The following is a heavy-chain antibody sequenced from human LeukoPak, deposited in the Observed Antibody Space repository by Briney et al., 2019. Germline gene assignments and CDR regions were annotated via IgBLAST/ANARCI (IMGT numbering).Heavy chain of an antibody. CDR1: GITFGNNW. CDR2: INSDGGGA. CDR3: AKEGYSGYDY. Sequence: GGSLRLSCAASGITFGNNWMHWVRQGPGKGLVWISRINSDGGGAIYADSVKGRFTVSRDNAKNTLYLQMNSLRAEDTAVYYCAKEGYSGYDYWGQGTLVTVSS. J-gene: IGHJ4*02. V-gene: IGHV3-74*01. D-gene: IGHD5-12*01.